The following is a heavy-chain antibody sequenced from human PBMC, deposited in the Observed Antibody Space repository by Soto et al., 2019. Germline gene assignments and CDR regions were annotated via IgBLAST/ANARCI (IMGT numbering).Heavy chain of an antibody. CDR3: ARDKTYYASGSYDY. D-gene: IGHD3-10*01. V-gene: IGHV3-11*05. CDR1: GFTLSDYY. Sequence: QVQLVELGGGLVKPGGSLRLSCAASGFTLSDYYMSWIRQAPGKGLEWVSYISSSSSSTTYTNDADSVKGRFTISRDNAKNSLYLQMNSLRVEDTAVYFCARDKTYYASGSYDYWGQGTLVTVSS. CDR2: ISSSSSSTTYT. J-gene: IGHJ4*02.